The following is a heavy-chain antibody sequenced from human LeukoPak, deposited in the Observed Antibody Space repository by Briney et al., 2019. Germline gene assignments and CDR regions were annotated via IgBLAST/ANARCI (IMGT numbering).Heavy chain of an antibody. CDR1: GFTFSSYS. Sequence: GGSLRLSCAASGFTFSSYSMNWVRQAPGKGLEWVSSISSSSSYIYYADSVKGRFTISRDNAKNSRYLQMDSLRAEDTAVYYCARRNWNVGGGFDVWGQGTTVTVSS. V-gene: IGHV3-21*01. J-gene: IGHJ6*02. D-gene: IGHD1-1*01. CDR3: ARRNWNVGGGFDV. CDR2: ISSSSSYI.